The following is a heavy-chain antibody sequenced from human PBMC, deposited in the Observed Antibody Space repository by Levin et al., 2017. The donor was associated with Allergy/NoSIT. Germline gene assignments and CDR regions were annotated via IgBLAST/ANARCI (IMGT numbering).Heavy chain of an antibody. CDR2: ISRSGGDS. V-gene: IGHV3-64*01. J-gene: IGHJ4*02. CDR1: GFSFSNYA. Sequence: GGSLRLSCAASGFSFSNYAMHWVRQAPGKGLKYISAISRSGGDSYYANSVKGRFTISRDNSKNTLYLQMRTLRAEDTAVYFCAREDIGWRGGLTDYWGQGTLVTVSS. D-gene: IGHD6-19*01. CDR3: AREDIGWRGGLTDY.